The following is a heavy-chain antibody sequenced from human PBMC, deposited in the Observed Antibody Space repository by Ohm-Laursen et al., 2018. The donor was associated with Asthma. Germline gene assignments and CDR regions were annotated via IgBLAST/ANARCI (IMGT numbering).Heavy chain of an antibody. D-gene: IGHD1-26*01. CDR2: ISYDGSYQ. J-gene: IGHJ1*01. V-gene: IGHV3-30*03. CDR1: GFTFRNYD. Sequence: SLRLSCAASGFTFRNYDMHWVRQAPGKGLERVAAISYDGSYQYYADSVKGRFTISRDNSKNTLSLQMDSLRVEDTAIYYCARIGPEWELPGREYSVHHWGQGTPVTVSS. CDR3: ARIGPEWELPGREYSVHH.